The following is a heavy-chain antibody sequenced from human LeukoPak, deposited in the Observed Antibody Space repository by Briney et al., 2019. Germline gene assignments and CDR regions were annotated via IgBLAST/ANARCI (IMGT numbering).Heavy chain of an antibody. Sequence: GGSLRLSCAASGFTFSSYSMNWVRQAPGKGLEGVSSISSGSSYIYYADSVKGRFTISRDNAKNSLYLQMNSLRAEDTAVYYCARDRDWDYYDSSGYYQVWGQGTLVTVSS. CDR1: GFTFSSYS. V-gene: IGHV3-21*01. CDR2: ISSGSSYI. D-gene: IGHD3-22*01. CDR3: ARDRDWDYYDSSGYYQV. J-gene: IGHJ4*02.